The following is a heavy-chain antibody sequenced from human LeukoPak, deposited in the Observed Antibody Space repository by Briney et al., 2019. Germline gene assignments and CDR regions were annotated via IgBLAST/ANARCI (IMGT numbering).Heavy chain of an antibody. CDR3: ARSPMVVVAATHYFDY. J-gene: IGHJ4*02. CDR2: IKQDGSEK. Sequence: PGGSLRLSCAASGFTFSSYTMSWVRQAPGKGLEWVANIKQDGSEKYYVDSVKGRFTISRDNAKNSLYLQMNSLRAEDTALYYCARSPMVVVAATHYFDYWGQGTLVTVSS. CDR1: GFTFSSYT. V-gene: IGHV3-7*03. D-gene: IGHD2-15*01.